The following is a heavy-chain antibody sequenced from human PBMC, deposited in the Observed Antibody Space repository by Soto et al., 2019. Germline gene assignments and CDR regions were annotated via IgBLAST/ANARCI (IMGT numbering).Heavy chain of an antibody. CDR2: ISGSGGST. J-gene: IGHJ6*03. V-gene: IGHV3-23*01. D-gene: IGHD3-10*01. CDR3: AKDDYYGSGSYYRDYYYYMDV. Sequence: PGGSLRLSCAASGFTFSSYAMSWVRQAPGKGLEWVSAISGSGGSTYYADSVKGRFTISRDNSKNTLYLQMNSLRAEDTAVYYCAKDDYYGSGSYYRDYYYYMDVWGKGTTVTVSS. CDR1: GFTFSSYA.